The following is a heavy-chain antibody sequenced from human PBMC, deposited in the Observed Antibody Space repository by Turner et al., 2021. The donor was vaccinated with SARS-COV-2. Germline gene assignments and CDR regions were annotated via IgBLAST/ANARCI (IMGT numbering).Heavy chain of an antibody. CDR3: ARDSRWDSSSFDY. V-gene: IGHV4-59*01. Sequence: QVQLQESGPRLVNPSETLSLTCTVSGGSISSYYWSWIRQPPGKGLEWIGYIYHSGSTNYNPSLKSRVTISVDTSKNQFSLKMSSVTVEDTAFYYCARDSRWDSSSFDYWGQGTLVTVSS. D-gene: IGHD6-6*01. CDR1: GGSISSYY. J-gene: IGHJ4*02. CDR2: IYHSGST.